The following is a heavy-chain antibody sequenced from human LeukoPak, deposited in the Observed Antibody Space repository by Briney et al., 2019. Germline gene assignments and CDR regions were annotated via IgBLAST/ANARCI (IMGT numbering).Heavy chain of an antibody. CDR1: GGSISSSSYY. V-gene: IGHV4-39*01. Sequence: SETLSLTCTVSGGSISSSSYYWGWIRQPPGKGLEWIGSIYYSGSTYYNPSLKSRVTISVDTSKNQFSLKLSSVTAADTAVYYCARSEDGDYEGDAFDIWGQGTMVTVSS. J-gene: IGHJ3*02. D-gene: IGHD4-17*01. CDR2: IYYSGST. CDR3: ARSEDGDYEGDAFDI.